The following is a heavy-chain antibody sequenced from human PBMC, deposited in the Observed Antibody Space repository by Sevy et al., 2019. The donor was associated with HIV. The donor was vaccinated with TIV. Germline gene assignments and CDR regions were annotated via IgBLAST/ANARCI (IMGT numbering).Heavy chain of an antibody. Sequence: GGSLRLSCAASGFTFSSYGMHWVRQAPGKGLEWVAVIWYDGSNKYYADSVKGRFTISRDNSKNTLYLQMNSLRAEDTAVYYCAKPQGPVGATSFDYWGQGTLVTVSS. J-gene: IGHJ4*02. CDR1: GFTFSSYG. CDR2: IWYDGSNK. D-gene: IGHD1-26*01. V-gene: IGHV3-33*06. CDR3: AKPQGPVGATSFDY.